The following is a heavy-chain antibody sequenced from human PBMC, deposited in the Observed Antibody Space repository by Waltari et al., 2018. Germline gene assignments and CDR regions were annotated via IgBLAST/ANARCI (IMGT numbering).Heavy chain of an antibody. J-gene: IGHJ4*02. CDR1: GGSISSGGYY. V-gene: IGHV4-31*01. D-gene: IGHD3-22*01. CDR3: ARVMIPQYYFDY. CDR2: IYYSGST. Sequence: QVQLPESGPELVQPSQTLSLTCTVSGGSISSGGYYWSWIRQHPGKGLEWIGYIYYSGSTYYNPSLKSLVTISVDTAKNQFSLKLSSVTAADTAVYYCARVMIPQYYFDYWGQGTLVTVSS.